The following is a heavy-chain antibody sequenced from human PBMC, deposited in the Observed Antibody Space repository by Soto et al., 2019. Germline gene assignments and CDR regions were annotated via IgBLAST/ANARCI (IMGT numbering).Heavy chain of an antibody. V-gene: IGHV1-3*01. D-gene: IGHD3-10*01. CDR3: ARVTPGYGSGSYHDY. Sequence: ASVKVSCKASGYTFTSYAMHWVRQAPGQRLEWMGWINAGNGNTKYSQKFQGRVTITRDTSASTAYMELSSLRSEDTAVYYCARVTPGYGSGSYHDYWGQGTLVTSPQ. CDR1: GYTFTSYA. CDR2: INAGNGNT. J-gene: IGHJ4*02.